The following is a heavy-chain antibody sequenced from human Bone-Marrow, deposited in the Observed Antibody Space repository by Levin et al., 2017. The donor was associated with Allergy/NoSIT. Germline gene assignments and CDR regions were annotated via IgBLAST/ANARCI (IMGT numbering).Heavy chain of an antibody. V-gene: IGHV4-59*08. Sequence: NASETLSLTCTVSGAPVNTFYWSWIRQSPEKGLEWIAYIYHTGTHNYNPSLESRVSISIDASKSQFSLKLTSVTAADTAVYYCARHGTWYDDPFDIWGQGTLVTVSS. CDR1: GAPVNTFY. CDR2: IYHTGTH. CDR3: ARHGTWYDDPFDI. D-gene: IGHD1-14*01. J-gene: IGHJ3*02.